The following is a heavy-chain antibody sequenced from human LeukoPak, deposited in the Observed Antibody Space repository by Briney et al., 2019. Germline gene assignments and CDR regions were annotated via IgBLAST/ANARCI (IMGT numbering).Heavy chain of an antibody. V-gene: IGHV1-8*01. D-gene: IGHD6-19*01. Sequence: ASVKVSCTDSGYTFTIYDINWVRQAPGQGLEWMGWTNPNSGNTGYAQKFQGRVTMTRNTSISTAYMELSSLRSEDTAVYYCARTYSSGWYYWAKFGYFDYWGQGTLVTVSS. J-gene: IGHJ4*02. CDR1: GYTFTIYD. CDR2: TNPNSGNT. CDR3: ARTYSSGWYYWAKFGYFDY.